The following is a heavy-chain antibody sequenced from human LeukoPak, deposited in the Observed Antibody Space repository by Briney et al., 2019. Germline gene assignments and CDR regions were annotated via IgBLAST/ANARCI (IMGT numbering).Heavy chain of an antibody. J-gene: IGHJ6*02. CDR1: GDSISSYY. V-gene: IGHV4-59*08. CDR3: ARVVRGAMDV. CDR2: IFYSGST. D-gene: IGHD3-16*01. Sequence: SETLSLTCTVSGDSISSYYWSWIRQPPGKGLEWIGYIFYSGSTNYNPSLKSRVTISVATSKNQFSLKLSSVTAADTALHYCARVVRGAMDVWGQGTTVTVSS.